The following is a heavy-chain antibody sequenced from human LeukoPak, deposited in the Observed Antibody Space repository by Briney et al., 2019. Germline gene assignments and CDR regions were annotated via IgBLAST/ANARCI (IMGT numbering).Heavy chain of an antibody. D-gene: IGHD2-2*01. J-gene: IGHJ2*01. CDR1: GYTFTSYG. Sequence: ASVRVSCKASGYTFTSYGISWVRQAPGQGLEWMGWISAYNGNTNYAQKLQGRVTMTTDTSTSTAYMELRSLRSDDTAVYYCARDTVPAAIISGGWYFDLWGRGTLVTVSS. CDR2: ISAYNGNT. CDR3: ARDTVPAAIISGGWYFDL. V-gene: IGHV1-18*01.